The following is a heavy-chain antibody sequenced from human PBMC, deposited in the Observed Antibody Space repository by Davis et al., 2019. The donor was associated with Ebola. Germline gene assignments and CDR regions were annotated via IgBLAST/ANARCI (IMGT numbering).Heavy chain of an antibody. CDR2: IRYDGSNK. J-gene: IGHJ6*02. CDR3: ARGLGTHWRVGWGMDV. CDR1: GFTFSSYG. V-gene: IGHV3-30*02. Sequence: GGSLRLSCAASGFTFSSYGMHWVRQAPGKGLEWVAFIRYDGSNKYYADSVKGRFTISRDNSKNTLYLQMNSLRAEDTAVYYCARGLGTHWRVGWGMDVWGQGTTVTVSS. D-gene: IGHD3-16*01.